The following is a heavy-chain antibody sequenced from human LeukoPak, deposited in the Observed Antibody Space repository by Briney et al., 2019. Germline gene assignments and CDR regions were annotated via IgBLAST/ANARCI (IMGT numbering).Heavy chain of an antibody. CDR2: INHSGST. J-gene: IGHJ5*02. D-gene: IGHD3-10*01. Sequence: SETLSLTCSVYGGSFSGYYWSWIRQPPGKGLEWIGEINHSGSTNYNPSLKSRVTISVDTSKNQFSLKLSSVTAADTAVYYYARGGSYYGPGSYYKRNWFDPWGQGTLVTVSS. CDR1: GGSFSGYY. CDR3: ARGGSYYGPGSYYKRNWFDP. V-gene: IGHV4-34*01.